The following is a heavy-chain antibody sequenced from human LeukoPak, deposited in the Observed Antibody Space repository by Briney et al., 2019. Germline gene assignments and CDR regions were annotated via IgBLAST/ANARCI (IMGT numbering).Heavy chain of an antibody. CDR3: AKGDGVMVTASEYYFDY. J-gene: IGHJ4*01. CDR2: ISGNGGSATYT. CDR1: GFTFNNYA. V-gene: IGHV3-23*01. D-gene: IGHD2-21*02. Sequence: GGSLRLSCAASGFTFNNYALSWVRQAPGKGLEWVSTISGNGGSATYTYYADSVKGRFTISRDNSKNTLYLQMNSLRAEDTAVYYCAKGDGVMVTASEYYFDYWGQGTLVTVSS.